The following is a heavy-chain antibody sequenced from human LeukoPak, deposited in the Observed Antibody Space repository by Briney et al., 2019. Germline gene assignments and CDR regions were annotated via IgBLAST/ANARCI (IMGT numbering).Heavy chain of an antibody. CDR2: VNHSGST. V-gene: IGHV4-34*01. Sequence: SETLSLTCAVYGGSFSGYYWSWIRQPPGKGLEWVGEVNHSGSTNYNPSLKSRVTIPVDTSKTQFSLKLSSVTAADTAVYYCARSRNSPYSRSWYSTGAGAFDIWGQGTMVTVSS. CDR1: GGSFSGYY. D-gene: IGHD6-13*01. CDR3: ARSRNSPYSRSWYSTGAGAFDI. J-gene: IGHJ3*02.